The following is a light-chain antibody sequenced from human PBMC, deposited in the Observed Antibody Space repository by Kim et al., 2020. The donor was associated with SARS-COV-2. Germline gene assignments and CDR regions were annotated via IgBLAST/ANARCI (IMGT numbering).Light chain of an antibody. CDR2: GAS. V-gene: IGKV1-16*01. Sequence: DIQMTQSPSSLSASVGDRVTITCRASQDINTYLAWFQQKPGQAPKSLIYGASSLQSGVPSRFSGNGSGTDFSLTISSLQPEDFSTYFCQQYDSYPSTFGQGTRLEIK. J-gene: IGKJ5*01. CDR1: QDINTY. CDR3: QQYDSYPST.